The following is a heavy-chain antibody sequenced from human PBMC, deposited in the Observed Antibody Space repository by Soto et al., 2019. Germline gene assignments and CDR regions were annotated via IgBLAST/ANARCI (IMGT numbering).Heavy chain of an antibody. J-gene: IGHJ6*03. CDR1: GFTFSSYA. CDR2: ISGSGGST. Sequence: PGGSLRLSCAASGFTFSSYAMSWVRQAPGKGLEWVSAISGSGGSTYYADSVKGRFTISRDNSKNTLYLQMNSLRAEDTAVYYCAKDPGQRRFGELTLQYYYYYYYMDVWGKGTTVTVSS. CDR3: AKDPGQRRFGELTLQYYYYYYYMDV. D-gene: IGHD3-10*01. V-gene: IGHV3-23*01.